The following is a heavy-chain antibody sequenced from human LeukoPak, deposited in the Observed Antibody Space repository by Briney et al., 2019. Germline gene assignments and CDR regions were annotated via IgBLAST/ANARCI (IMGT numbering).Heavy chain of an antibody. CDR3: ARAICGGDCSDAFDI. J-gene: IGHJ3*02. D-gene: IGHD2-21*01. CDR1: GFTFSDYY. Sequence: GGSLRLSCAASGFTFSDYYMSWIRQAPGKGLEWVSYISSSGSTIYYADSVKGRFTISRDNVKNSLYLQMNSLRAEDTAVYYCARAICGGDCSDAFDIWGQGTMVTVSS. V-gene: IGHV3-11*01. CDR2: ISSSGSTI.